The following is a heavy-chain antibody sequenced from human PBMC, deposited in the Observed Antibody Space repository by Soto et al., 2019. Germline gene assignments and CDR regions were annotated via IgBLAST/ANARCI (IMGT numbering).Heavy chain of an antibody. Sequence: GGSLRLSCAASGFTFSSYAMHWVRQAPGKGLEWVAVISYDGSNKYYADSVKGRFTISRDNSKNTLYLQMNSLRAEDTAVYYCARPRGIQLWPQTLDYWGQGTLVTVSS. D-gene: IGHD5-18*01. CDR3: ARPRGIQLWPQTLDY. J-gene: IGHJ4*02. V-gene: IGHV3-30-3*01. CDR1: GFTFSSYA. CDR2: ISYDGSNK.